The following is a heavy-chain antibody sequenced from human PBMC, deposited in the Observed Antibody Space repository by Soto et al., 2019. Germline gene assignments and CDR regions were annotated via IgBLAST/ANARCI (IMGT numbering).Heavy chain of an antibody. Sequence: TSETLSLTCTVSGGAISTYFWSWLRQPPGKGLEWLGYIYYSGTTDYSPSLKSRVTISVDTSKNQFSLKLTSLTAADTALYYCARGRSGGYSRAALDIWGQGTMVTVSS. V-gene: IGHV4-59*01. CDR1: GGAISTYF. J-gene: IGHJ3*02. CDR3: ARGRSGGYSRAALDI. D-gene: IGHD1-26*01. CDR2: IYYSGTT.